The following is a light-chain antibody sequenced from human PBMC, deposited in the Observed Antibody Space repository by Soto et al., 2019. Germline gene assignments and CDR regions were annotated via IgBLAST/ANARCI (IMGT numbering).Light chain of an antibody. CDR3: SSYAGSNKVGIVV. Sequence: QSALTQPPSASGSPGQSVTISCTGTSSDVGGYNYVSWYQQHPGKAPKLMMYEVSKRPPGVPDRFSGSKSGNTASLTVSGIQAEDEAEYYCSSYAGSNKVGIVVFGGGTKLTVL. J-gene: IGLJ2*01. CDR2: EVS. V-gene: IGLV2-8*01. CDR1: SSDVGGYNY.